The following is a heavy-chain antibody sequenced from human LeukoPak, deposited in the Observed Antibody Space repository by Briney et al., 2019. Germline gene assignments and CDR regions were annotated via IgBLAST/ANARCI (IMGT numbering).Heavy chain of an antibody. CDR2: ISGSGGST. D-gene: IGHD1-26*01. J-gene: IGHJ6*03. CDR1: GFTFSSYG. CDR3: ARDCERSYFPSGLPHSGYMDV. Sequence: GGSLRLSCAASGFTFSSYGMSWVRQAPGKGLEWVSTISGSGGSTYYADSVKGRFTISRDNSKNTLYLRTNSLRAEDTAVYYCARDCERSYFPSGLPHSGYMDVWGKGTTVIVSS. V-gene: IGHV3-23*01.